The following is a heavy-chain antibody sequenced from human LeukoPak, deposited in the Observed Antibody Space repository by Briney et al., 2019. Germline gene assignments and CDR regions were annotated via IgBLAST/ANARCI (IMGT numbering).Heavy chain of an antibody. D-gene: IGHD6-13*01. Sequence: SETLSLTCTVSGGSINSGGYYWSWIRQHPGKGLEWIGYIYYSGSTYYNPSLKSRVTISVDTSKNQFSLKLSSVTAADTAVYYCARTYSSSWFNWFDPWGQGTLVTVSS. V-gene: IGHV4-31*03. CDR3: ARTYSSSWFNWFDP. CDR2: IYYSGST. J-gene: IGHJ5*02. CDR1: GGSINSGGYY.